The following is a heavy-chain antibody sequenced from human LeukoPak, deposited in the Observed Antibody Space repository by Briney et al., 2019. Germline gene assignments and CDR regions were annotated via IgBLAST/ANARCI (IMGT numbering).Heavy chain of an antibody. Sequence: PGGSLRLSCEASGFNVSSNYMTWVRQAPGKGLEWVSLIYGDGTTDYADSVKGRFHISRHNPKNTLYLQMNSLRAEDTAVYYCARGIIYLDYWGQGTLVTVSS. V-gene: IGHV3-53*04. D-gene: IGHD3-10*01. CDR1: GFNVSSNY. CDR2: IYGDGTT. CDR3: ARGIIYLDY. J-gene: IGHJ4*02.